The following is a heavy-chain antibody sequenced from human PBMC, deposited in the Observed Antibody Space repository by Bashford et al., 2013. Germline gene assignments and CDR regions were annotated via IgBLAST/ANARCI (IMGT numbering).Heavy chain of an antibody. J-gene: IGHJ6*03. D-gene: IGHD5-24*01. CDR2: IYYSGST. V-gene: IGHV4-31*01. CDR1: GGSISSGGYY. CDR3: ARGFRRRDGYDSHYMDV. Sequence: SSETLSLTCTVSGGSISSGGYYWSWIRQHPGKGLEWIGYIYYSGSTYYNPSLKSLVTISVDTSKNQFSLKLSSVTAADTAVYYCARGFRRRDGYDSHYMDVWGKGTTVTVSS.